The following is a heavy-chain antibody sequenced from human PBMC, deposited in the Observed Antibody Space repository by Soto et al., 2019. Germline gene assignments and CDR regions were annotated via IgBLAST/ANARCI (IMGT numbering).Heavy chain of an antibody. CDR2: IYYSGST. CDR1: GGSISSGGYY. J-gene: IGHJ5*02. CDR3: ARGYCSGGSCPTDWFDP. V-gene: IGHV4-31*03. D-gene: IGHD2-15*01. Sequence: QVQLQESGPGLVKPSQTLSLTCTVSGGSISSGGYYWSWIRQHPGKGLEWIGYIYYSGSTYYNPSLKSRVTISVDTSKNQFYLKLSSVTAADTAVYYCARGYCSGGSCPTDWFDPWGQGTLVTVSS.